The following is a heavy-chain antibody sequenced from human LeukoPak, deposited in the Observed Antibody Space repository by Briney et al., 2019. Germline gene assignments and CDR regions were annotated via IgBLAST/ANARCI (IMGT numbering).Heavy chain of an antibody. CDR3: AREGPRIGYSDSTGYYY. CDR2: TYYRSKWYN. Sequence: SQTLSLTCAISGDSFSSNSAAWNWLRQSPSRGLEWLGRTYYRSKWYNDYAVSLKSRITINPDTSKNHFSLQLNSVTPEDTAVYYCAREGPRIGYSDSTGYYYWGQGTLVTVSS. D-gene: IGHD3-22*01. CDR1: GDSFSSNSAA. V-gene: IGHV6-1*01. J-gene: IGHJ4*02.